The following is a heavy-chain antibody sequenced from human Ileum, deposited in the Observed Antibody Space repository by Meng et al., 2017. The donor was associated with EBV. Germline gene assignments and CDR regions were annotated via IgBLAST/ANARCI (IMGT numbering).Heavy chain of an antibody. Sequence: QVPRQESGPGLVKPSGTLSLTCAVSGGSISRSDWWSWVRQPPGKGLEWIGETSHSGSTNYSPSLKSRVTISLDKSKNQLSLKLNSVTAADTAVYYCASSDYYRSDYWGQGTLVTVSS. D-gene: IGHD3-22*01. CDR1: GGSISRSDW. J-gene: IGHJ4*02. CDR3: ASSDYYRSDY. V-gene: IGHV4-4*02. CDR2: TSHSGST.